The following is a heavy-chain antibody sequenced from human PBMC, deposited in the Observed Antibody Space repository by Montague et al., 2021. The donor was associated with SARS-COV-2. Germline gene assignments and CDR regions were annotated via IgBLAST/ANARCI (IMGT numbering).Heavy chain of an antibody. D-gene: IGHD3-10*01. V-gene: IGHV4-39*01. J-gene: IGHJ5*02. CDR2: IYYSGTT. CDR1: AGAIRDTDYF. Sequence: SETLSLTCTVSAGAIRDTDYFWGWIRQPPGKGLEWIGSIYYSGTTYHNPSLKSRVTISVDTSNNQFSLKLSSVTVADTAVYFCARHRDNSGSLNWFAPWGQGTLDTVSS. CDR3: ARHRDNSGSLNWFAP.